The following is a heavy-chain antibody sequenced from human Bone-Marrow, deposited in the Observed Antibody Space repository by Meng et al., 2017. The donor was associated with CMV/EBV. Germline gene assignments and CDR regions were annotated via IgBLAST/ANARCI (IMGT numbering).Heavy chain of an antibody. CDR2: IGPAGDT. V-gene: IGHV3-13*03. D-gene: IGHD2-2*01. CDR3: ARDIVVVPAATTLNYYYVMDV. Sequence: GGSLRLSCAACGFAFRSYDIHCVRQATRKGLEWVSAIGPAGDTYYPGSVKGQFTISRENAKNLLFLQMNSLRAGDTAVYYCARDIVVVPAATTLNYYYVMDVWGQGTTVTLSS. CDR1: GFAFRSYD. J-gene: IGHJ6*02.